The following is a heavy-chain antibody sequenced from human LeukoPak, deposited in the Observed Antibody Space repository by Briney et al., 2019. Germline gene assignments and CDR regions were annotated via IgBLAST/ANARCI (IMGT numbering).Heavy chain of an antibody. Sequence: PSETLSLTCTVSGASISSSDSYWSWIRQPPGKGLEWIGSIYRRGSTSYNPSLKGRVTVSEDKSKNQFSLRLTSVTAADTAVFYCARVRYGSSNYFDYWGQGTLVTVSS. CDR3: ARVRYGSSNYFDY. J-gene: IGHJ4*02. CDR1: GASISSSDSY. V-gene: IGHV4-39*07. D-gene: IGHD3-10*01. CDR2: IYRRGST.